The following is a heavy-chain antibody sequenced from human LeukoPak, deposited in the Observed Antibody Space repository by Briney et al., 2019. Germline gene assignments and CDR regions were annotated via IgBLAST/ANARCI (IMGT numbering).Heavy chain of an antibody. V-gene: IGHV4-59*01. CDR2: IYYTWST. Sequence: SETLSLTCTVSGGSISTYYWSWIRQPPGKGLEGIGYIYYTWSTSSNPSLKSRFTMSLDASKNQFSLELNSVPPSDTAVYYCARGGNHWPQWWFDPWGRGTLVTVSS. CDR1: GGSISTYY. D-gene: IGHD1-14*01. J-gene: IGHJ5*02. CDR3: ARGGNHWPQWWFDP.